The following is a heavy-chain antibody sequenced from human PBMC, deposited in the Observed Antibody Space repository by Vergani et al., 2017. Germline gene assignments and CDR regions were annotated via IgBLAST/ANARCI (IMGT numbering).Heavy chain of an antibody. V-gene: IGHV4-34*01. CDR2: INHSGST. CDR3: ARGLTVTYVILVYYFDY. CDR1: GGSFSGYY. Sequence: QVQLQQWGAGLLKPSETLSLTCAVYGGSFSGYYWSWIRQPPGKGLEWIGEINHSGSTYYNPSLKSRVTISVDTSKNQFSLKLSSVTAADTAVYYCARGLTVTYVILVYYFDYWGQGTLVTVSS. D-gene: IGHD4-17*01. J-gene: IGHJ4*02.